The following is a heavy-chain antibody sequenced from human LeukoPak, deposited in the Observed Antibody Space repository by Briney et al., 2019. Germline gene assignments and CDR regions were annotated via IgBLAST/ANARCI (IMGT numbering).Heavy chain of an antibody. CDR3: ASQGFITIFGVVTGAHFDY. V-gene: IGHV4-59*08. CDR1: GGSISSYY. CDR2: IYYSGST. D-gene: IGHD3-3*01. J-gene: IGHJ4*02. Sequence: PSETLSLTCTVSGGSISSYYWSWIRQPPGKGLEWIGYIYYSGSTNYNPSLKSRVTISVDTSKNQFSLKLSSVTAADTAVYYCASQGFITIFGVVTGAHFDYWGQGTLVTVSS.